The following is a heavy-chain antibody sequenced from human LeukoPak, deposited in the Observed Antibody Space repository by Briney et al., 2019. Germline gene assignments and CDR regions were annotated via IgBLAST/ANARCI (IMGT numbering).Heavy chain of an antibody. CDR3: ARVSRGYGGNTAYYYYGMDV. V-gene: IGHV1-2*02. J-gene: IGHJ6*02. Sequence: ASVKVSCKASGYTFTGYYMHWVRQAPGQGLEWMGWINPNSGGTNYAQKFQGRVTMTRDTSISTAYMELGRLRSDDTAVYYCARVSRGYGGNTAYYYYGMDVWGQGTTVTVSS. CDR1: GYTFTGYY. D-gene: IGHD4-23*01. CDR2: INPNSGGT.